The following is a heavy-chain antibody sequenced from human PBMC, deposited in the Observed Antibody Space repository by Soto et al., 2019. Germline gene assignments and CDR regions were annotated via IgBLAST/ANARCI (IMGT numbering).Heavy chain of an antibody. CDR1: GGTFSSYA. CDR2: IIPIFGTA. V-gene: IGHV1-69*06. D-gene: IGHD2-21*02. CDR3: ARSDCGGDCYSRGVAPDAFDI. J-gene: IGHJ3*02. Sequence: GASVKVSCKASGGTFSSYAISWVRQAPGQGLEWMGGIIPIFGTANYAQKFQGRVTITADKSTTTAYMELSSLRSEDTAVYYCARSDCGGDCYSRGVAPDAFDIWGQGTMVTVSS.